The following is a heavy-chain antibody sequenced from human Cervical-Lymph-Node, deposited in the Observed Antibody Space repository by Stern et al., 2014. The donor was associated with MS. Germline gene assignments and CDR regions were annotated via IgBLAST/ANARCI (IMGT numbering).Heavy chain of an antibody. CDR3: ARDKGMFFL. J-gene: IGHJ4*01. CDR1: GGSITNYY. Sequence: QVPLQESSPGLVKPSETLSLTCTVSGGSITNYYWRWIRQPPGKGLAWIGYIYYSGSTNYSPSLKSRVTISVDTSKNQFSLKLSSVTAADTAVYYCARDKGMFFLWGQGTLVTVSS. V-gene: IGHV4-59*01. CDR2: IYYSGST. D-gene: IGHD2/OR15-2a*01.